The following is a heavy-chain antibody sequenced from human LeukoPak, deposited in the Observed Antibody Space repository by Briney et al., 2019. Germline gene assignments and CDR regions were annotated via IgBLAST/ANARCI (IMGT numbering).Heavy chain of an antibody. Sequence: PGGSLRLSCAASGFTFSNAWMSWVRQAPGKGLEWVSIIYSGGTSYYADSVKGRFTISRDNSKNTLYLQMSSLRAEDTAVYYCARDVDYYDSGSREIQIHYWGQGTLVTVSS. CDR1: GFTFSNAW. V-gene: IGHV3-66*01. CDR3: ARDVDYYDSGSREIQIHY. CDR2: IYSGGTS. J-gene: IGHJ4*02. D-gene: IGHD3-10*01.